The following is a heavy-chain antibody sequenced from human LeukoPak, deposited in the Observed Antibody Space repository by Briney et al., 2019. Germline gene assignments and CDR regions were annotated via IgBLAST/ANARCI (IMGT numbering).Heavy chain of an antibody. CDR1: GYTFTGYY. V-gene: IGHV1-2*02. Sequence: ASVKVSCKASGYTFTGYYMRWVRQAPGQGLELMGWINPASGGTNYAQKFQGRVTVTRDKSVSTAYMELNRLTSDDTAVYYCAKDLMVRGPMDVWGKGTTVTASS. CDR2: INPASGGT. J-gene: IGHJ6*03. CDR3: AKDLMVRGPMDV. D-gene: IGHD3-10*01.